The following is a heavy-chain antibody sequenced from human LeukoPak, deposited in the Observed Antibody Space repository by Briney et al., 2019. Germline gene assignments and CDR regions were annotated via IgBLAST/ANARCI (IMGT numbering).Heavy chain of an antibody. CDR1: GFTFSSYA. D-gene: IGHD3-10*01. V-gene: IGHV3-23*01. CDR2: TSGTGGST. CDR3: AKDMGSGSPRDYGMDV. Sequence: RGSLRLSCAASGFTFSSYAMSWVRQAPGKGLEGFSATSGTGGSTYYADSVKGRFTISRDNSKNTLCLQMNSLRAEDTAVYYCAKDMGSGSPRDYGMDVWGQGTTVTVSS. J-gene: IGHJ6*02.